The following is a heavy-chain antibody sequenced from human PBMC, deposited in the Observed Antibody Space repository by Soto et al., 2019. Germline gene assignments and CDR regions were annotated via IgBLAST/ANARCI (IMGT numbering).Heavy chain of an antibody. CDR2: INHSGST. D-gene: IGHD6-19*01. Sequence: QVQLQQWGAGLLKPSETLSLTCAVYGGSFSGYYWSWIRQPPGKGLEWIGEINHSGSTNYNPSLKRRVPISVDTSKNQFSLKLSSVTAADTAVYYCARKRNTGWYFDYWGQGTLVTVSS. CDR3: ARKRNTGWYFDY. CDR1: GGSFSGYY. J-gene: IGHJ4*02. V-gene: IGHV4-34*01.